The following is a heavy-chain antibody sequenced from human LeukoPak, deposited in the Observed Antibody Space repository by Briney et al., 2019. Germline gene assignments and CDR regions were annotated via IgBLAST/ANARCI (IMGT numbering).Heavy chain of an antibody. CDR1: GYTFTGYY. CDR3: ARDPIYYDFWSGSYYYYYMDV. CDR2: INPNSGGT. Sequence: ASVKVSCKASGYTFTGYYMHWVRQAPGQGLEWMGRINPNSGGTNYAQKFQGRVTMTRDTSISTAYMELSRLRPDDTAVYYCARDPIYYDFWSGSYYYYYMDVWGKGTTVTVSS. V-gene: IGHV1-2*06. J-gene: IGHJ6*03. D-gene: IGHD3-3*01.